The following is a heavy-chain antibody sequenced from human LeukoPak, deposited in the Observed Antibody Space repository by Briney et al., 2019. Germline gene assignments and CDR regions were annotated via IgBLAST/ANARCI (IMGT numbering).Heavy chain of an antibody. V-gene: IGHV3-72*01. CDR3: ATSSWYRLAS. CDR1: GFTFSVSF. CDR2: FRNKADSYTA. Sequence: GGSLRLSCAASGFTFSVSFMSWVRQAPGKGLEWVGRFRNKADSYTAEYAASVKGRFTISRDEAKNSLYLQISSLETEDAAVYYCATSSWYRLASWGQGSLVTVSS. D-gene: IGHD6-13*01. J-gene: IGHJ4*02.